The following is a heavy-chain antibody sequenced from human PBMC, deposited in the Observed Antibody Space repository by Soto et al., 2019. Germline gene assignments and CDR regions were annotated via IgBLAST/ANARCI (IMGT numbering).Heavy chain of an antibody. CDR2: ISYDGSNK. D-gene: IGHD5-18*01. CDR1: GVTFSTYG. Sequence: PGGSLRLSCAASGVTFSTYGIHWVRQAPGKGLEWVALISYDGSNKYYADSVKGRFTISRDNSKNTLNLQMNSLRAEDTAVYYCAKDRGPLLCCRVRRYGEGLHYWGQGTLVTVSS. V-gene: IGHV3-30*18. J-gene: IGHJ4*02. CDR3: AKDRGPLLCCRVRRYGEGLHY.